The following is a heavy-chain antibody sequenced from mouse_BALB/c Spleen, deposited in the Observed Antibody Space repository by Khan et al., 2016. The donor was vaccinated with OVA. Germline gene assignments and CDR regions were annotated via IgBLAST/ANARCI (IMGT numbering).Heavy chain of an antibody. CDR1: GFTFSSYS. CDR3: ADHLTGSLAC. Sequence: EVQLVESGGDLVKPGGSLKLSCAASGFTFSSYSMSWVRQTPDKRPEWVASISSGGDYTYYPDSVKGRFTISRDNAKNTLYLQMSDLKSEDTAMFCCADHLTGSLACWGQGTLVTVSA. CDR2: ISSGGDYT. D-gene: IGHD4-1*01. J-gene: IGHJ3*01. V-gene: IGHV5-6*01.